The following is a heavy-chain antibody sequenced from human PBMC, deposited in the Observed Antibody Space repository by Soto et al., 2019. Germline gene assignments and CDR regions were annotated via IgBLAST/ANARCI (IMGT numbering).Heavy chain of an antibody. J-gene: IGHJ4*02. D-gene: IGHD3-16*02. CDR2: IYYSGST. Sequence: PSETLSLTCTVSGGSISSGDYYWSWIRQPPGKGLEWIGYIYYSGSTYYNPSLKSRVTISVDTSKNQFSLKLSSVTAADTAVYYCARGRAFGGVIVYRYYLDYWGQGTLVTVSS. CDR1: GGSISSGDYY. CDR3: ARGRAFGGVIVYRYYLDY. V-gene: IGHV4-30-4*01.